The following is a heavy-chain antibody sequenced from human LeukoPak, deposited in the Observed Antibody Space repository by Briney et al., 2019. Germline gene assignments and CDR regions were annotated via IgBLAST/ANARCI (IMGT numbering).Heavy chain of an antibody. V-gene: IGHV1-18*01. CDR1: GYTFTRNA. CDR3: ARGIYNGDFPQWFDP. CDR2: ISAYNGNT. J-gene: IGHJ5*02. Sequence: ASVKVSCKASGYTFTRNALNWVRQAPGQGLEWMGWISAYNGNTNYAQKLQGRVTMTTDTSTSTAYMELRSLRSDDTAVYYCARGIYNGDFPQWFDPWGQGTLVTVSS. D-gene: IGHD4-17*01.